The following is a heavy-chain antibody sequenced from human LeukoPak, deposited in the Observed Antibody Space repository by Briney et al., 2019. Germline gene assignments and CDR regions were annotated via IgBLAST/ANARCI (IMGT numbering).Heavy chain of an antibody. CDR3: ARDIGVSQFDY. D-gene: IGHD3-10*01. CDR1: GYTLNSHG. Sequence: GASVKVSCKASGYTLNSHGISWVRQAPGQGLEWMGWISGYNGLTEYAQKFQGRVTLTTDTSTSTAYMEVRSLTSDDTAVYYCARDIGVSQFDYWGQGTLVTVSS. CDR2: ISGYNGLT. J-gene: IGHJ4*02. V-gene: IGHV1-18*01.